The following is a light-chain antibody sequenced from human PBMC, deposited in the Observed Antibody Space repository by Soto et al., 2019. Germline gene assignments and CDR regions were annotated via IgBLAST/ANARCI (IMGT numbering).Light chain of an antibody. V-gene: IGKV3-20*01. CDR3: QQYGGSVWT. J-gene: IGKJ1*01. Sequence: EILLTQSPGTMSLSPGERAPLSCRASPSVSSSYLAWYQQRPGQAPRLLIDGASSRATGIPNRFSGSGSGTDFTLTSSRLEPEDVAVYRCQQYGGSVWTFGQGTKVDIK. CDR2: GAS. CDR1: PSVSSSY.